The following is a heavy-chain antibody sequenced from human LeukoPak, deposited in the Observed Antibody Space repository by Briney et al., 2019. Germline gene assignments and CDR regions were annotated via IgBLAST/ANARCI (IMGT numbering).Heavy chain of an antibody. D-gene: IGHD3-10*01. CDR1: GFTFSRHS. J-gene: IGHJ4*02. CDR3: ARGGSGSLDY. CDR2: ISGDSVNI. Sequence: GGSLRLSCAASGFTFSRHSMNWVRQAPGKGLEWVSFISGDSVNIYYTGSVKGRFTISRDNARNSLYLQMNSLRVEDTGVYYCARGGSGSLDYWGQGTLVTVSS. V-gene: IGHV3-21*01.